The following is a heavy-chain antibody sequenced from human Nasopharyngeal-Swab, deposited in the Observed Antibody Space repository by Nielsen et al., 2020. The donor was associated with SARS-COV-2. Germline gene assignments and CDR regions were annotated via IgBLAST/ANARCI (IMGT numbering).Heavy chain of an antibody. V-gene: IGHV3-23*01. CDR1: GFTFDNYA. CDR3: AKRPTVAGRI. CDR2: ISGSGSNT. D-gene: IGHD6-19*01. J-gene: IGHJ3*02. Sequence: GGSLRLSCAASGFTFDNYAMSWVRQPPGRGLEWVSSISGSGSNTYYRDSVKGRFTISRDNSQNTLYLQMNSLRAEDTALYYCAKRPTVAGRIWGQGTMVTVSS.